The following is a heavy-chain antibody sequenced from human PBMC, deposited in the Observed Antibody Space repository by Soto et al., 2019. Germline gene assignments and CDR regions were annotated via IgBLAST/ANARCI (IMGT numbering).Heavy chain of an antibody. J-gene: IGHJ6*03. CDR2: INAGNGNT. V-gene: IGHV1-3*01. CDR3: ARAPLTIFGVVSYMDV. Sequence: ASVNVSCKASGYTFTSYAMHWLRQAPGQRLEWMGWINAGNGNTKYSQKFQGRVTITRDTSASTAYMELSSLRSEDTAVYYCARAPLTIFGVVSYMDVWGKGTTVTVSS. CDR1: GYTFTSYA. D-gene: IGHD3-3*01.